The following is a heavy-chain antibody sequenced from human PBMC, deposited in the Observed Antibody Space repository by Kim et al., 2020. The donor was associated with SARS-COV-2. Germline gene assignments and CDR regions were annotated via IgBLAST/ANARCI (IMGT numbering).Heavy chain of an antibody. CDR3: ARDSGNNFDY. D-gene: IGHD1-26*01. J-gene: IGHJ4*02. Sequence: SNKYYADSGKGRFTISRDNSKNTLYLQMNSLRAEDTAVYYCARDSGNNFDYWGQGTLVTVSS. CDR2: SNK. V-gene: IGHV3-30-3*01.